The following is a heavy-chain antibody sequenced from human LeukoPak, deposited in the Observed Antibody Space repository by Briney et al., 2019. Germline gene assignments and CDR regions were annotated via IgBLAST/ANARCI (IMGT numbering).Heavy chain of an antibody. CDR2: IYYSGST. CDR3: AKLVGPYKWFDP. D-gene: IGHD1-1*01. V-gene: IGHV4-31*03. Sequence: SQTLSLTCTVSGGSISSGSYYCSWIRQHPGKGLEWIGNIYYSGSTYYNPSLKSRITMSVDTSKNQFSLKVSSVTAADTAVYYCAKLVGPYKWFDPWSQGTLVTVSS. CDR1: GGSISSGSYY. J-gene: IGHJ5*02.